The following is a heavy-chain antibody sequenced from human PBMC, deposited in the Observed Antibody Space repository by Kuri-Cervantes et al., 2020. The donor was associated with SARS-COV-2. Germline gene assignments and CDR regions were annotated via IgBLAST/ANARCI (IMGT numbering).Heavy chain of an antibody. CDR3: ARDFSGDIVVVPAI. J-gene: IGHJ4*02. Sequence: ASVKVSCKASGYTFTGYYMHWVRQAPGQGLEWMGWINPNSGGTNYAQKFQGRVTMTRDTSISTAHMELSRLRSDDTAVYYCARDFSGDIVVVPAIWGQGTLVTVSS. D-gene: IGHD2-2*01. V-gene: IGHV1-2*02. CDR1: GYTFTGYY. CDR2: INPNSGGT.